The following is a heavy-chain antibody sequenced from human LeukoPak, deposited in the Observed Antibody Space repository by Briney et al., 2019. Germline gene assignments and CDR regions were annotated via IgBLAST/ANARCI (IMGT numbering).Heavy chain of an antibody. CDR3: ARSAPHKYYYDSSGYYPN. CDR1: GFTFSSYW. Sequence: PGGSLRLSCAASGFTFSSYWMSWVRQAPGKGLEWVANIKQDGSEKYYVDSVKGRFTISRDNAKNSLYLQMNSLRAEDTAVYYCARSAPHKYYYDSSGYYPNWGQGTLVTVSS. D-gene: IGHD3-22*01. CDR2: IKQDGSEK. J-gene: IGHJ4*02. V-gene: IGHV3-7*01.